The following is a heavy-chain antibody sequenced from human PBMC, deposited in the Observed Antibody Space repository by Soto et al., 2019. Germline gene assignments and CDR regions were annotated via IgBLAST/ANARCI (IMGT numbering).Heavy chain of an antibody. D-gene: IGHD2-15*01. Sequence: EVQLLESGGGLVQPGGAQRLSCAASGFTFSSHAMSWVRQAPGKGLEWVSSISAGGDGAYYADSVKGRFTISRANSNNTLYLQMNSLRTEDTAVYYCARDLWWYLHWGQGTLVTVSS. V-gene: IGHV3-23*01. CDR3: ARDLWWYLH. J-gene: IGHJ4*02. CDR2: ISAGGDGA. CDR1: GFTFSSHA.